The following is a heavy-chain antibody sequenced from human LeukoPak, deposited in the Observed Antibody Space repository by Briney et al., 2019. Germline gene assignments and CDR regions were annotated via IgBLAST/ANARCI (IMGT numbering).Heavy chain of an antibody. Sequence: GGSLRLSCAASGFTFSSYAMSWVRQAPGKGLEWVSAISGSGGSTYYADSVKGRFTISRDNSKNTLYLQMNSLRAEDRAVYYCAKDQTVAGFYFDYWAQGTLVTVSS. V-gene: IGHV3-23*01. CDR1: GFTFSSYA. CDR3: AKDQTVAGFYFDY. CDR2: ISGSGGST. J-gene: IGHJ4*02. D-gene: IGHD6-19*01.